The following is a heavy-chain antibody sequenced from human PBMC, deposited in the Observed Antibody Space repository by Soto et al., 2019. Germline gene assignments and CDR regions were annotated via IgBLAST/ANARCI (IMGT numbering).Heavy chain of an antibody. CDR1: GYTFTNFG. J-gene: IGHJ4*02. CDR2: ISAYNGNT. CDR3: VRFWPPPYSDALTDYTDAFDY. D-gene: IGHD3-9*01. V-gene: IGHV1-18*01. Sequence: ASVKVSCKASGYTFTNFGISWVRQAPGQGLERMGWISAYNGNTNYAQNFQGRVTMTTDTSTSTSYMELRSLRSDDTAVYYCVRFWPPPYSDALTDYTDAFDYWGQGTLVTVSS.